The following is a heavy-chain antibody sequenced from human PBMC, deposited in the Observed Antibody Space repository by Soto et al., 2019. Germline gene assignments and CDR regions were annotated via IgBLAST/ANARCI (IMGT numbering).Heavy chain of an antibody. CDR1: GGTYSSYA. V-gene: IGHV1-69*13. J-gene: IGHJ3*01. CDR2: IIPIFGTA. CDR3: ARAVGARSPRGGYAFDF. D-gene: IGHD1-26*01. Sequence: ASVKVSCKASGGTYSSYAISWLRPAPGQGLEWMGGIIPIFGTANYAQKFQGRVTLTADESTSTAYMALSSLRSEDTAVYYCARAVGARSPRGGYAFDFWGQGTMVTVSS.